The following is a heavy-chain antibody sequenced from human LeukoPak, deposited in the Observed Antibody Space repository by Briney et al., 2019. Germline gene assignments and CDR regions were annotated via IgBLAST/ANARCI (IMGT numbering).Heavy chain of an antibody. CDR1: GFTFSSYA. V-gene: IGHV3-23*01. CDR3: AKIGYYYDNSGLSFDY. CDR2: ISGSGGST. D-gene: IGHD3-22*01. J-gene: IGHJ4*02. Sequence: PGGSLRLSCAASGFTFSSYAMSWVRQAPGKGLEWVSAISGSGGSTYYADSVKGRFTISRDNSKNTLYLQMNSLRAEDTAVYYCAKIGYYYDNSGLSFDYWGQGTLVTVSS.